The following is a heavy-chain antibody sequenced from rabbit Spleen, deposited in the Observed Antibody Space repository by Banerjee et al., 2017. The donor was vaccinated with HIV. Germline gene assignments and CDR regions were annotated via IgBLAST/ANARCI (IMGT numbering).Heavy chain of an antibody. CDR1: GFSFSSSDY. CDR2: IDPIFGTT. Sequence: QSLEESGGGLVQPEGSLALTCKASGFSFSSSDYICWVRQAPGKGLEWIGYIDPIFGTTYYASWAKGRFTISKTSSTTVTLQMTSLTAADTATYFCARDLVTAIGWNFALWGPGTLVTVS. V-gene: IGHV1S40*01. CDR3: ARDLVTAIGWNFAL. J-gene: IGHJ6*01. D-gene: IGHD7-1*01.